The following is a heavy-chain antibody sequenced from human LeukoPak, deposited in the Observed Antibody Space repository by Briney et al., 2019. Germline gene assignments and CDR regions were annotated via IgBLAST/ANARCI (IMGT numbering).Heavy chain of an antibody. Sequence: GGSLRLSCAASGFTFSGHWMSWVRQAPGKGLEWVSAISGSGGYTYHADSVKGRFTISRDNSKNTLYLQMDSLRAEDTAVYYCAKAGQYSSSLSPYYYYYYMDVWGKGTTVTVSS. CDR1: GFTFSGHW. D-gene: IGHD6-6*01. J-gene: IGHJ6*03. CDR3: AKAGQYSSSLSPYYYYYYMDV. V-gene: IGHV3-23*01. CDR2: ISGSGGYT.